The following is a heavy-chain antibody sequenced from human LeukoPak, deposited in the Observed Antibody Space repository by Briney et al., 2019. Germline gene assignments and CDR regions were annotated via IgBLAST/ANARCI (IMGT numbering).Heavy chain of an antibody. CDR2: INHSGST. J-gene: IGHJ4*02. D-gene: IGHD3-22*01. CDR3: ARAGSYYVSGGYYYRPRKYFFDL. CDR1: GGSISGYY. V-gene: IGHV4-34*01. Sequence: SETLSLTCAVYGGSISGYYWSWIRQPPGKALEWIGEINHSGSTNYNPSLKSRATISVDTSKNQFSLKLSSVTAADTAVYYCARAGSYYVSGGYYYRPRKYFFDLWGEGTLVTVSS.